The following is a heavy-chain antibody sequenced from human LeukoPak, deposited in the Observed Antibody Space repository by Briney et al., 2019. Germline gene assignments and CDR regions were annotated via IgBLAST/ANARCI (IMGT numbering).Heavy chain of an antibody. CDR2: IYYSGST. J-gene: IGHJ6*03. Sequence: SETLSLTCTVSGGSISSSSYYWGWIRQPPGKGLEWIGSIYYSGSTYYNPSRKSRVTISVDTSKNQFSLKLSSVTAADTAVYYCAGPYSSSHFFMDVWGKGTTVTVSS. V-gene: IGHV4-39*01. D-gene: IGHD6-6*01. CDR3: AGPYSSSHFFMDV. CDR1: GGSISSSSYY.